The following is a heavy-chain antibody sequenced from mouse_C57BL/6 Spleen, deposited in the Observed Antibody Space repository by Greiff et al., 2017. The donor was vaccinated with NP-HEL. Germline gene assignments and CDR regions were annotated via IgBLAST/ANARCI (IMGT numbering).Heavy chain of an antibody. V-gene: IGHV1-19*01. J-gene: IGHJ4*01. Sequence: VQLKESGPVLVKPGASVKMSCKASGYTFTDYYMNWVKQSHGKSLEWIGVINPYNGGTSYNQKFKGKATLTVDKSSSTAYMELNSLTSEDSAVYYCATHSYAMDYWGQGTSVTVSS. CDR2: INPYNGGT. CDR1: GYTFTDYY. CDR3: ATHSYAMDY.